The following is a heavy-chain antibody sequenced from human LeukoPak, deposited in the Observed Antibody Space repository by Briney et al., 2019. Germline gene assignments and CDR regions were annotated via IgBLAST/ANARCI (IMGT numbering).Heavy chain of an antibody. CDR3: ARVWGSGSYADAFDI. V-gene: IGHV1-8*03. CDR2: MNPNSGNT. Sequence: GASVKVSCKASGYTFTSYDINWVRQATGQGLEWMGWMNPNSGNTGYAQKFQGRVTITRNTSISTAYMELSSPRSEDTAVYYCARVWGSGSYADAFDIWGQGTMVTVSS. D-gene: IGHD1-26*01. J-gene: IGHJ3*02. CDR1: GYTFTSYD.